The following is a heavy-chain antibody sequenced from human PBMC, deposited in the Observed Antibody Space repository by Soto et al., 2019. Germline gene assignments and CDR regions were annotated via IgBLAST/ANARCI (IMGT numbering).Heavy chain of an antibody. CDR1: GGSINSYY. J-gene: IGHJ3*02. D-gene: IGHD3-16*02. V-gene: IGHV4-59*08. Sequence: QVQLQESGPGLVKPSETLSLTCTVSGGSINSYYWSWIRQPPGKGLEWIGHIYYSGSTNYNPSLKXRXTXPLXASKNQFSLKLSSVTAADPAVYYCARLYGLDAFDIWGQGTMGTVSS. CDR3: ARLYGLDAFDI. CDR2: IYYSGST.